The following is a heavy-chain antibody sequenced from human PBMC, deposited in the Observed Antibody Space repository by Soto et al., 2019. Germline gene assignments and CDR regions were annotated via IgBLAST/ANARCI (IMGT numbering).Heavy chain of an antibody. V-gene: IGHV1-69*13. Sequence: GASVKVSCKASGGTFSSYAISWVRQAPGQGLEWMGGIIPIFGTANYAQKFQGRVTITADESTSTAYMELSSLRSEDTAVYYCARSYIAAAGAHPNYGMDVWGQGTTVTVSS. CDR1: GGTFSSYA. CDR3: ARSYIAAAGAHPNYGMDV. CDR2: IIPIFGTA. D-gene: IGHD6-13*01. J-gene: IGHJ6*02.